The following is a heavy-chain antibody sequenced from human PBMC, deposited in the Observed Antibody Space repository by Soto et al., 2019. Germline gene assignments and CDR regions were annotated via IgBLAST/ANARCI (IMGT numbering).Heavy chain of an antibody. CDR3: SRGTYYPQSSGLHADY. Sequence: PGGSLRLSCATSGFSLNDYAMYWVRQAPGQGLEWVAIISSDGHHQFYLDNLRGRFTVSRDNSKNTLYLQMNSLRPEDTAVYYCSRGTYYPQSSGLHADYWGPGTVVTVS. CDR2: ISSDGHHQ. CDR1: GFSLNDYA. J-gene: IGHJ4*02. D-gene: IGHD3-22*01. V-gene: IGHV3-30*03.